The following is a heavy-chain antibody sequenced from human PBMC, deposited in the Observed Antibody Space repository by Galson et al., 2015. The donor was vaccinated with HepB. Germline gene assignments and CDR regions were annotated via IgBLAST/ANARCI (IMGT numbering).Heavy chain of an antibody. Sequence: QSGAEVKKPGASVKVSCKASGYTFTNYGISWVRQAPGQGLEWMGWISAHNGNTNYAQKLQGRVTMTTDTSTSTAYMELRSLRSDDTAVYYCARDVPDYDFWSGQYPDAFDIWGQGTMVTVSS. J-gene: IGHJ3*02. CDR1: GYTFTNYG. V-gene: IGHV1-18*04. D-gene: IGHD3-3*01. CDR3: ARDVPDYDFWSGQYPDAFDI. CDR2: ISAHNGNT.